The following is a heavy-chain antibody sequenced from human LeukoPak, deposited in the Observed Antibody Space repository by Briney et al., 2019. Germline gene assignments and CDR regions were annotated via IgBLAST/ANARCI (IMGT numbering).Heavy chain of an antibody. Sequence: GGSLRLSCAASGFTFSNFAMTWVRQAPGKGLEWVSVISGSGGTTYYVASVKGQFTISRDNSKSTLYLQMNSLRAEDTAVYYCAKIGCSSTSRYGNFFYLNYGMDVWGQGTTVTVSS. CDR3: AKIGCSSTSRYGNFFYLNYGMDV. J-gene: IGHJ6*02. D-gene: IGHD2-2*01. V-gene: IGHV3-23*01. CDR1: GFTFSNFA. CDR2: ISGSGGTT.